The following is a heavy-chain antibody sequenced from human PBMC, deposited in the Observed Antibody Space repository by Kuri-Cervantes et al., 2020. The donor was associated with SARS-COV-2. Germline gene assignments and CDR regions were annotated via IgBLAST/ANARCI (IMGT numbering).Heavy chain of an antibody. CDR3: ASFHPAARIFDY. Sequence: LSLTCAVSGFTFSSYWMHWVRQAPGKGLVWVSRINSDGSGTRYAESVKGRFTISRDNAKNTLYLQMNSLRAEDTAVYYCASFHPAARIFDYWGQGTLVTVSS. D-gene: IGHD2-2*01. V-gene: IGHV3-74*01. CDR1: GFTFSSYW. CDR2: INSDGSGT. J-gene: IGHJ4*02.